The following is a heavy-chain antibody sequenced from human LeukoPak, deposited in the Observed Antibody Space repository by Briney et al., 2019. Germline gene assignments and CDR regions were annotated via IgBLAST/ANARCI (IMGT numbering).Heavy chain of an antibody. Sequence: SQTLSLTCTVSGGSISSGSYYWSWIRQPPGKGLEWIGYIYYSGSTNYNPSLKSRVTISVDTSKNQFSLKLSSVTAADTAVYYCARVILAVAGTWYFDLWGRGTLVTVSS. CDR2: IYYSGST. J-gene: IGHJ2*01. CDR1: GGSISSGSYY. V-gene: IGHV4-61*01. D-gene: IGHD6-19*01. CDR3: ARVILAVAGTWYFDL.